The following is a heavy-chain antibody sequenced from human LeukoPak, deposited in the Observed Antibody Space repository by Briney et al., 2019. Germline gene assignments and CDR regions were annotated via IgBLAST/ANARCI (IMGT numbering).Heavy chain of an antibody. Sequence: SGGSLRLSCAASGFTFSSYGMHWVRQAPGKGLVWVSRINSDGSSTSYADSVKGRFTISRDNAKNTLYLQMNSLRAEDTAVYYCARDRGAQQWLGSRDAFDIWGQGTMVTVSS. CDR3: ARDRGAQQWLGSRDAFDI. CDR2: INSDGSST. V-gene: IGHV3-74*01. D-gene: IGHD6-19*01. CDR1: GFTFSSYG. J-gene: IGHJ3*02.